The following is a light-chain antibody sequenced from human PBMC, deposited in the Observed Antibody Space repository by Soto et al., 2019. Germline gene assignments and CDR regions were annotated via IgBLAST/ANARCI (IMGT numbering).Light chain of an antibody. J-gene: IGKJ5*01. CDR2: DAS. V-gene: IGKV3-20*01. Sequence: EVVMTQSPATLSVSPGERATLSCRASQSVSSSYLAWYQQKPGQAPRLLIYDASNRATGIPDRFSGSGSGTDFTLTISRLEPEDFAVYYCQQYGNTIPITVGQGTRLEIK. CDR3: QQYGNTIPIT. CDR1: QSVSSSY.